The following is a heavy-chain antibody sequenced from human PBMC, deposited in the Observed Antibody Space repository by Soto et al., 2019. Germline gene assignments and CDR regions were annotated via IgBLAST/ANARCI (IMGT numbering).Heavy chain of an antibody. J-gene: IGHJ5*02. Sequence: GGSLRLSCAASGFTVSSNYMSWVRQAPGKGLEWVSVIYSGGSTYYADSVKGRFTISRDNSKNTLYLQMNSLRAEDTAVYYCARSVVVVVAATRGWFDPGGQGTLVTVSS. V-gene: IGHV3-66*01. CDR2: IYSGGST. CDR1: GFTVSSNY. CDR3: ARSVVVVVAATRGWFDP. D-gene: IGHD2-15*01.